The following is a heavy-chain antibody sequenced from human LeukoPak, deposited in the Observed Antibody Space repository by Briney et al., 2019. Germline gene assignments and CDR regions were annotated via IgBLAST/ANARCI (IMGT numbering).Heavy chain of an antibody. Sequence: GSSVKVSCKASGGTFSSYAISWVRQAPGQGLEWMGWINPNNGDTIYAQKFQDRVKMTRDPSITTAYMELTKLRSDDTAVYYCARPDYDDDDSSGTHDWGQRTLVTVSS. J-gene: IGHJ4*02. CDR3: ARPDYDDDDSSGTHD. CDR1: GGTFSSYA. D-gene: IGHD4-17*01. CDR2: INPNNGDT. V-gene: IGHV1-2*02.